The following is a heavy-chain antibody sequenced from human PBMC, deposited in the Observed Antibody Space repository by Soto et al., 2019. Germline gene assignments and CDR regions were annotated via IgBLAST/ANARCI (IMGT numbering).Heavy chain of an antibody. V-gene: IGHV1-69*13. CDR1: GGTFSSYA. CDR3: ARASSSWDSSGYYYLSAFDI. D-gene: IGHD3-22*01. CDR2: IIPIFGTA. Sequence: SVKVSCKSSGGTFSSYAISWVRQAPGQGLEWMGGIIPIFGTANYAQKFQGRVTITADESTSTAYMELSSLRSEDTAVYYCARASSSWDSSGYYYLSAFDIWGQGTMVTVSS. J-gene: IGHJ3*02.